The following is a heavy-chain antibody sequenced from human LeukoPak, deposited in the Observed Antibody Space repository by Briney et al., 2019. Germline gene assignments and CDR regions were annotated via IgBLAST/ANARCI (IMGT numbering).Heavy chain of an antibody. CDR1: GFTFSSYG. D-gene: IGHD6-19*01. CDR2: IRYDGSNK. J-gene: IGHJ6*03. CDR3: AKGGVAVAGTPYYYYYMDV. V-gene: IGHV3-30*02. Sequence: PGGALRLSCAASGFTFSSYGMHWVRQARGKGLEWVAFIRYDGSNKYYADSVKGRFTISRDNSKSTLYLQMNSLRAEDTAVYYCAKGGVAVAGTPYYYYYMDVWAKGPRSPSP.